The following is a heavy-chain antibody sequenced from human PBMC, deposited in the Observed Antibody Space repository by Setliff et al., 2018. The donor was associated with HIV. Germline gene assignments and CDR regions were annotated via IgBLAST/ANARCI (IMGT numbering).Heavy chain of an antibody. D-gene: IGHD2-15*01. CDR1: GVSFSTNMYY. V-gene: IGHV4-39*01. CDR3: ARRAESTTTRFSSWYSYNMDV. Sequence: SETLSLTCSVSGVSFSTNMYYWGWIRQPPGKGLEWVGSVYYSGDIFYNPSLRSRVTISLDSSKNQLSLRLKSVTAADTAVYFCARRAESTTTRFSSWYSYNMDVWGQGTTVTVSS. CDR2: VYYSGDI. J-gene: IGHJ6*02.